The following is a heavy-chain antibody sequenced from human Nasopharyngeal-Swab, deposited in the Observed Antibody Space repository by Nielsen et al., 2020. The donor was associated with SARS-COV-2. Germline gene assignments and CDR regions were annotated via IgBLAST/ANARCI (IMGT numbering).Heavy chain of an antibody. Sequence: WIRQPPGKGLEWVSSITSSSTYMYYTDSVEGRFTISRDNAKNSLFLQMNSLRGEDTAVYYCVSRPRAGYWGQGTLGTVSS. CDR3: VSRPRAGY. CDR2: ITSSSTYM. V-gene: IGHV3-21*01. J-gene: IGHJ4*02.